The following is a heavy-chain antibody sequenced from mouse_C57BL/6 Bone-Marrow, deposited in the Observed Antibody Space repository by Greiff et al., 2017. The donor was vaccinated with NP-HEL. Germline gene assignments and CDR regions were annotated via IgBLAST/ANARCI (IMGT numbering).Heavy chain of an antibody. D-gene: IGHD1-1*01. CDR1: GYTFTDYN. J-gene: IGHJ1*03. CDR3: APLYYGSSYVGWYFDV. V-gene: IGHV1-22*01. Sequence: VHVKQSGPELVKPGASVKMSCKASGYTFTDYNMHWVKQSHGKSLEWIGYINPNNGGTSYNQKFKGKATLTVNKSSSTAYMELRSLTSEDSAVYYCAPLYYGSSYVGWYFDVWGTGTTVTVSS. CDR2: INPNNGGT.